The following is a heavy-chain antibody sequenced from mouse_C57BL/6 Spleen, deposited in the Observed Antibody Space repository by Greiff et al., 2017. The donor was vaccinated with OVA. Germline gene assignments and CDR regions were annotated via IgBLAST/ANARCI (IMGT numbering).Heavy chain of an antibody. CDR1: GFTFSSYA. CDR2: ISSGGDYI. D-gene: IGHD3-3*01. CDR3: TRVRAGPYYFDY. J-gene: IGHJ2*01. V-gene: IGHV5-9-1*02. Sequence: EVKLMESGEGLVKPGGSLKLSCAASGFTFSSYAMSWVRQTPEKRLEWVAYISSGGDYIYYADTVKGRFTISRDNARNTLYLQMSSLKSEDTAMYYCTRVRAGPYYFDYWGQGTTLTVSS.